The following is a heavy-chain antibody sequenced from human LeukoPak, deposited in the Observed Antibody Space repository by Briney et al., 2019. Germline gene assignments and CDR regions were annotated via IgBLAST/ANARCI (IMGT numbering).Heavy chain of an antibody. J-gene: IGHJ4*02. CDR3: ARAYGSGSYYVFDY. V-gene: IGHV4-59*01. Sequence: SETLSLTCTVSGGSISSYYWSWIRQPPGKGLEWIGYIYYSGCTNYNPSLKSRVTISVDTSKNQFSLKLSSVTAADTAVYYCARAYGSGSYYVFDYWGQGTLVTVSS. CDR2: IYYSGCT. D-gene: IGHD3-10*01. CDR1: GGSISSYY.